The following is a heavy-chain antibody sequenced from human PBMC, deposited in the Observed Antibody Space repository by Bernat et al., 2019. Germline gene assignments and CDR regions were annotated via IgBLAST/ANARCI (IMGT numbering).Heavy chain of an antibody. D-gene: IGHD4-11*01. CDR2: INHSGST. CDR1: GGSLSGYY. CDR3: ARGRSNYWFDP. V-gene: IGHV4-34*01. J-gene: IGHJ5*02. Sequence: QVQLQQWGAGLLKPSETLSLTCAVYGGSLSGYYWSWIRQPPGKGLEWIGEINHSGSTNYNPSLKSRVTISVDTSKNQFCLKLSSVTAADTAVYYCARGRSNYWFDPWGQGTLVTVSS.